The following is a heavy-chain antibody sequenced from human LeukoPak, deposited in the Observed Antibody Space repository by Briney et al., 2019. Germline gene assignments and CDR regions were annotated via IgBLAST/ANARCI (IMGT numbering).Heavy chain of an antibody. D-gene: IGHD3-16*01. CDR2: IIPILGIA. V-gene: IGHV1-69*04. CDR3: ASHRIGAVGNWFDP. Sequence: SVKASCKASGGTFSSYAISWVRQAPGQGLEWMGRIIPILGIANYAQKFQGRVTITADKSTSTAYMELSSLRSEDTAVYYCASHRIGAVGNWFDPWGQGTLVTVSS. J-gene: IGHJ5*02. CDR1: GGTFSSYA.